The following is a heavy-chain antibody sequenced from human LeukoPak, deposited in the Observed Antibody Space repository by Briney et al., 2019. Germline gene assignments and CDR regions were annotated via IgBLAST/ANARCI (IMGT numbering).Heavy chain of an antibody. J-gene: IGHJ4*02. Sequence: GRSLRLSCAASGFTFSSYAFHWVGQAPGRGLEGVAVISYDGSNKYYADSVKGRFTISRDNSKNTLYLQMNSLRAEDTAVYYCARVVGGSYWPLIDYWGQGTLVTVSS. D-gene: IGHD1-26*01. CDR2: ISYDGSNK. CDR1: GFTFSSYA. V-gene: IGHV3-30-3*01. CDR3: ARVVGGSYWPLIDY.